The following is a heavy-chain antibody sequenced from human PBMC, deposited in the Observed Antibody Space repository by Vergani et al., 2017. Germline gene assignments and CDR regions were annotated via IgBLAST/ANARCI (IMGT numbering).Heavy chain of an antibody. J-gene: IGHJ4*02. D-gene: IGHD3-3*01. CDR1: GGSFSGYY. CDR3: ARHGRRRITIFGVVIKANYFDY. V-gene: IGHV4-34*01. CDR2: INHSGST. Sequence: QVQLQQWGAGLLKPSETLSLTCAVYGGSFSGYYSRWIRQPPGTGLEWIGEINHSGSTNYNPSLKSRVTISVDTSKNQFSLKLSSVTAADTAVYYCARHGRRRITIFGVVIKANYFDYWGQGTLVTVSS.